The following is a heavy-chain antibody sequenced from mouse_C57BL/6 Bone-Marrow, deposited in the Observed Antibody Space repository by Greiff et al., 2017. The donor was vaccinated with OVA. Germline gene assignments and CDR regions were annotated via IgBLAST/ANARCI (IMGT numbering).Heavy chain of an antibody. V-gene: IGHV1-81*01. CDR1: GYTFTSYG. D-gene: IGHD2-2*01. CDR2: IYPRSGTT. J-gene: IGHJ2*01. CDR3: ARSGGLRRGDYFDY. Sequence: QVQLQQSGAELARPGASVKLSCKASGYTFTSYGISWVKQRTGQGLEWIGEIYPRSGTTYYNEKFKGKATLTADKSSSTAYMELRSLTSEDSAVYFCARSGGLRRGDYFDYWGQGTTLTVSS.